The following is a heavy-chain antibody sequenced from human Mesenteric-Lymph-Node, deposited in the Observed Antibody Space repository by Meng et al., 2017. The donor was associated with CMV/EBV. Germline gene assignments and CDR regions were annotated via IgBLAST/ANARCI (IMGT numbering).Heavy chain of an antibody. Sequence: GGSLRLSCAASGLTLSNAWMSWVRQAPGKGLEWVGRIRSRTNNYATACDEAVKGRITIPRDDSKNTAYLQMHSLKTEDTAVYYCTGGLYDFWSGYSDYWGQGTLVTVSS. D-gene: IGHD3-3*01. CDR2: IRSRTNNYAT. V-gene: IGHV3-73*01. CDR3: TGGLYDFWSGYSDY. J-gene: IGHJ4*03. CDR1: GLTLSNAW.